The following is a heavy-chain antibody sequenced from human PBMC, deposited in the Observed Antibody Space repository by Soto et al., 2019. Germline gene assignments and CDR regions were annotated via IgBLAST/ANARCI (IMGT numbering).Heavy chain of an antibody. Sequence: VQLVESGGGLVQPGGSLRLSCAASGFTFSSYWMTWVRQAPGKGLEWVASTNREGSEKYYADSVKGRFTISRDNGKDSVYLEMNSLRAEDTAVYYCVLRYLDYWGQGTLVTVSS. CDR2: TNREGSEK. D-gene: IGHD3-9*01. V-gene: IGHV3-7*01. CDR1: GFTFSSYW. J-gene: IGHJ4*02. CDR3: VLRYLDY.